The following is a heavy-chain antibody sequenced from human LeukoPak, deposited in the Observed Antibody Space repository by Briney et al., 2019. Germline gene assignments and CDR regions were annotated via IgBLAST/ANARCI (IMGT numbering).Heavy chain of an antibody. V-gene: IGHV3-48*04. CDR1: GFTFSSYS. CDR3: ATSRGSWPDYFDY. D-gene: IGHD6-13*01. J-gene: IGHJ4*02. Sequence: GGSLRLSCAASGFTFSSYSMNWVRQAPGKGLDWVSYISTSGSTIYYADSVKGRFTISRDNAKSSLYLQMNSLRAEDTAVYYCATSRGSWPDYFDYWGQGTLVTVSS. CDR2: ISTSGSTI.